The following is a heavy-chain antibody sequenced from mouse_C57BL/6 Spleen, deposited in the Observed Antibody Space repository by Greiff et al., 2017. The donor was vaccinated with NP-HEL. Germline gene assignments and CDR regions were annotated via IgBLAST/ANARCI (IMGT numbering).Heavy chain of an antibody. CDR1: GYTFTDYE. D-gene: IGHD2-10*01. V-gene: IGHV1-15*01. CDR3: TPTKENYFDD. J-gene: IGHJ2*01. Sequence: VQLQQSGAELVRPGASVTLSCKASGYTFTDYEMHWVKQTPVHGLEWIGAIDPETGGTAYNQKFKGKAILTADKSSSTAYMELRSLTSEDSAVYYCTPTKENYFDDWGQGTTLTVSS. CDR2: IDPETGGT.